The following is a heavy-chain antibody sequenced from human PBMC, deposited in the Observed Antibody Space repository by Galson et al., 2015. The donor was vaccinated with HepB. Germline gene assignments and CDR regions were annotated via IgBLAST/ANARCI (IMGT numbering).Heavy chain of an antibody. V-gene: IGHV3-30-3*01. D-gene: IGHD3-22*01. Sequence: SLRLSCAGSGFSFSDYWMSWVRQAPGKGLEWVAVISYDGSNKYYADSVKGRFTISRDNSKDTLYLQMNSLRAEDTAVYYCARDIEYYYDSNYFDYWGQGTLVTVSS. CDR3: ARDIEYYYDSNYFDY. J-gene: IGHJ4*02. CDR1: GFSFSDYW. CDR2: ISYDGSNK.